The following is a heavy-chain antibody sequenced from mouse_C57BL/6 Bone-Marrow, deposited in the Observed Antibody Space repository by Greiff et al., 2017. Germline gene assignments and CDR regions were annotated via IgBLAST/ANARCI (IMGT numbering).Heavy chain of an antibody. J-gene: IGHJ4*01. V-gene: IGHV5-4*01. CDR1: GFTFSSYA. CDR3: ARSVLFMDY. Sequence: EVQGVESGGGLVKPGGSLKLSCAASGFTFSSYAMSWVRQTPEKRLAWVATISDGGSYTYYPDNVKGRFTISRDNAKNNLYLQMSHLKSEDTAMYYCARSVLFMDYWGQGTSVTVSS. CDR2: ISDGGSYT.